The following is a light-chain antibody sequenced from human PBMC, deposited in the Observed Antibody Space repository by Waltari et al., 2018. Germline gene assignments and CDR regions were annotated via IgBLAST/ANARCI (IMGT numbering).Light chain of an antibody. CDR2: DAS. V-gene: IGKV3-11*01. CDR3: QQRSNWPLYT. CDR1: QTVGNY. J-gene: IGKJ2*01. Sequence: ELVLTQSPATLSLSPGERATLSSRASQTVGNYLAWYQQKPGQTPRLLIYDASTRATAIPARFSGSGSGTDFTLTISSLQPEDFAVYYCQQRSNWPLYTFGQGTKLE.